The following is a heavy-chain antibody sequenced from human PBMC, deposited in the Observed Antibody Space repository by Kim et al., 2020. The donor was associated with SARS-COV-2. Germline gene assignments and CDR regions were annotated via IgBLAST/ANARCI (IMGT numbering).Heavy chain of an antibody. Sequence: DETSANNAESVKGRFTISRDNARNTLYLQMNSLRAEDTAVYYCTRNYDMDVWGQGTTVTVSS. CDR2: DETSA. V-gene: IGHV3-74*01. J-gene: IGHJ6*02. CDR3: TRNYDMDV.